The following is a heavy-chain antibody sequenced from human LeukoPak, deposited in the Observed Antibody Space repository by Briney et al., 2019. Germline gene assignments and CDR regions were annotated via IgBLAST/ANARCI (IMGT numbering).Heavy chain of an antibody. CDR1: GYTFTSYY. J-gene: IGHJ4*02. D-gene: IGHD5-24*01. Sequence: GASVKVSCKASGYTFTSYYMHWVRQAPGQGLEWMGIINPSSSSTSYAQKFQGRVTMTRDTPTSTVYMELSSLRSEDTAVYYCARGDMATTHDYWGQGTLVTVSS. V-gene: IGHV1-46*01. CDR3: ARGDMATTHDY. CDR2: INPSSSST.